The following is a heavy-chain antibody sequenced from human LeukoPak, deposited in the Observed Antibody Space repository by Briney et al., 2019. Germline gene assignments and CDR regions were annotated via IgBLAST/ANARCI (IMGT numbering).Heavy chain of an antibody. V-gene: IGHV3-7*01. CDR2: IKQDGSEE. CDR1: GFSVSGYW. D-gene: IGHD6-13*01. CDR3: AREWQGGIAAAGTRIEGDY. J-gene: IGHJ4*02. Sequence: GGFLRLSCAVSGFSVSGYWMTWVRQAPGKGLEWVANIKQDGSEENYVDSVKGRFTISRDNAENSLFLQMNSLRVEDTAVYYCAREWQGGIAAAGTRIEGDYWGQGTLVAVSS.